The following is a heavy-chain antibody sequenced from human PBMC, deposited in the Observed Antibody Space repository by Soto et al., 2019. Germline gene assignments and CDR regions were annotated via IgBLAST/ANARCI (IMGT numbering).Heavy chain of an antibody. CDR3: AMPAGDSSGKVYYGMDV. CDR1: GGTFSSYA. Sequence: QVQLVQPGAEVKKPGSSVKVSCKASGGTFSSYAISWVRQAPGQGLEWMGGIIPIFGTANYAQKFQGRVTITADESTSTAYMELSSLRSEDTAVYYCAMPAGDSSGKVYYGMDVWGQGTTVTVSS. J-gene: IGHJ6*02. CDR2: IIPIFGTA. V-gene: IGHV1-69*01. D-gene: IGHD3-22*01.